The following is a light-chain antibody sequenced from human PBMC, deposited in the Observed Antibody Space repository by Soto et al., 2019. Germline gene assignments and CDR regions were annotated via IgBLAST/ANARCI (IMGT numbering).Light chain of an antibody. CDR3: QQYGSSPWT. V-gene: IGKV3-20*01. CDR1: QSVSSNF. J-gene: IGKJ1*01. Sequence: EIVLTQSPGTLSLSPGERATLSCRASQSVSSNFLAWYQQIPGQAPRLLIYGASSRATGIPDRFSGSGSGTDFTLTIRRLEPEDFAVYYCQQYGSSPWTFGQGTKVEIK. CDR2: GAS.